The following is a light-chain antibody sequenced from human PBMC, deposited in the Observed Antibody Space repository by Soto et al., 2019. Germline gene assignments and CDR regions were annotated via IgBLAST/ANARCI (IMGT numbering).Light chain of an antibody. CDR3: QVWDSISDHYV. V-gene: IGLV3-21*02. CDR1: NIGSIS. J-gene: IGLJ1*01. CDR2: DDS. Sequence: SYELTQPPSVSVAPGQTARITCGGNNIGSISVHWYQQNPGQAPVLVVYDDSGRPSGIPERFSGSNSGNTATLTISRVEAGDEADYYCQVWDSISDHYVFGNGTKVTVL.